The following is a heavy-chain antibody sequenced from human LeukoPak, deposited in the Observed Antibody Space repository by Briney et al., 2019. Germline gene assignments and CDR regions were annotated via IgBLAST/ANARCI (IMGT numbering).Heavy chain of an antibody. V-gene: IGHV4-30-2*01. CDR2: IYHSGST. CDR3: ARGRRPTIFGVVIIPYFDY. D-gene: IGHD3-3*01. J-gene: IGHJ4*02. CDR1: GGSISSGGYS. Sequence: SETLSLTCAVSGGSISSGGYSWSWIRQPPGKGLEWIGYIYHSGSTYYNPSLKSRVTISVDTSKNQFSLKLSSVTAADTAVYYCARGRRPTIFGVVIIPYFDYWGQGTLVTVSS.